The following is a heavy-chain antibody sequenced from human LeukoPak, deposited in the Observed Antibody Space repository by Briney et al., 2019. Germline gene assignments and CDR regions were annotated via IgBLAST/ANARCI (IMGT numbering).Heavy chain of an antibody. CDR3: ARHRSDTGGKKGVNWFDP. D-gene: IGHD4-23*01. CDR2: IYFGGTT. V-gene: IGHV4-59*01. CDR1: GGSIKNYD. J-gene: IGHJ5*02. Sequence: SETLSLTCSVSGGSIKNYDWSWIRQPPGKGLEWLGNIYFGGTTDYNSSLKSRLTISVDTFKNQLSLNLQSVTAADTATYYCARHRSDTGGKKGVNWFDPWGQGTLVTVSS.